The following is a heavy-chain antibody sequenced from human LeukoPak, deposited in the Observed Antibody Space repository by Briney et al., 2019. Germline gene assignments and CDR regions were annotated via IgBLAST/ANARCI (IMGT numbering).Heavy chain of an antibody. V-gene: IGHV3-30*18. CDR2: ISYDGSNK. Sequence: GGSLRLSCAASGFTFSSYGMHWVRQAPGKGLEWVAVISYDGSNKYCADSVKGRFTISRDNSKNTLYLQMNSLRAEDTAVYYCAKDETMVRGVTPGPDYWGQGTLVTVSS. CDR3: AKDETMVRGVTPGPDY. J-gene: IGHJ4*02. CDR1: GFTFSSYG. D-gene: IGHD3-10*01.